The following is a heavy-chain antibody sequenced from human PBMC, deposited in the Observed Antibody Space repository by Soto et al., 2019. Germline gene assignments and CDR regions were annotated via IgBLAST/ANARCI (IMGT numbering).Heavy chain of an antibody. V-gene: IGHV4-61*01. CDR1: GGSVSSGSYY. CDR2: IYFSGST. Sequence: PSETLSLTCTVSGGSVSSGSYYWSWIRQPPGKGLEWIGYIYFSGSTNYNPSLKSRVTISVDTSKNQFSLKLSSVTAADTAVYYCARDTLIPVAGTGYFDYWGQGTLVTV. CDR3: ARDTLIPVAGTGYFDY. D-gene: IGHD6-19*01. J-gene: IGHJ4*02.